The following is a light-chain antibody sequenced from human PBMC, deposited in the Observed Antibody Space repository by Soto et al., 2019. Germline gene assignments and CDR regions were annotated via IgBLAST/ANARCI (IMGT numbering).Light chain of an antibody. CDR3: QQYNNWPPWT. V-gene: IGKV3-15*01. J-gene: IGKJ1*01. CDR2: DVS. Sequence: EVVMTQSPGTLSVSPGERATLSCRASQSISRNLAWYQQKPGRAPRLLIYDVSTRATGVPARFSGSGSGTEFTLTISSLQSEDFAVYYCQQYNNWPPWTFGQGTKVDIK. CDR1: QSISRN.